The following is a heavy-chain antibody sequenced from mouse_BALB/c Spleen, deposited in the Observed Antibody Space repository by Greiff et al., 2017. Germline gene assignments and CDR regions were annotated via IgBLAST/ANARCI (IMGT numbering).Heavy chain of an antibody. D-gene: IGHD2-2*01. J-gene: IGHJ2*01. V-gene: IGHV7-3*02. CDR3: ARVGLYYFDY. CDR1: GFTFTDYY. Sequence: EVHLVESGGGLVQPGGSLRLSCATSGFTFTDYYMSWVRQPPGKALEWLGFIRNKANGYTTEYSASVKGRFTISRDNSQSILYLQMNTLRAEDSATYYCARVGLYYFDYWGQGTTLTVSS. CDR2: IRNKANGYTT.